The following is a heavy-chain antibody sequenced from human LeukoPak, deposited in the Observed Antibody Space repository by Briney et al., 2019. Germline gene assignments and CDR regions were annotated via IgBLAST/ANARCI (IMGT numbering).Heavy chain of an antibody. Sequence: GGSLSLACSGSGFRSSDCDLNWVRQAPGKGLEWVSSISGGSSHIYYADSIKGRFTISRDNAKNSVYLQINSLRDEDTAVYYCTRAYPPLRTAAAGDLWGLGTLVSVSS. CDR3: TRAYPPLRTAAAGDL. D-gene: IGHD6-13*01. V-gene: IGHV3-21*06. J-gene: IGHJ5*02. CDR2: ISGGSSHI. CDR1: GFRSSDCD.